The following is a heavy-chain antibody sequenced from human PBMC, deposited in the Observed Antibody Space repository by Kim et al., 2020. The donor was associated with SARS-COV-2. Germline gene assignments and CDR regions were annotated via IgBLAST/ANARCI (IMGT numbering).Heavy chain of an antibody. D-gene: IGHD3-3*01. CDR3: KTFHYDFWSGYFGDY. V-gene: IGHV3-49*03. CDR2: IRSKAYGGTT. J-gene: IGHJ4*02. Sequence: GGSLRLSCTASGFTFGDYAMSWFRQAPGKGLEWVGFIRSKAYGGTTEYAASVKGRFTISRDDSRSIAYLQMNSLKTEDTAVYYCKTFHYDFWSGYFGDYWGQGTLVTVSS. CDR1: GFTFGDYA.